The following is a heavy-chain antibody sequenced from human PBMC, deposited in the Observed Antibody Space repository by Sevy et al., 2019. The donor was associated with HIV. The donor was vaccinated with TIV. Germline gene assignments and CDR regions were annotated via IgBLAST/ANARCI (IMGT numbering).Heavy chain of an antibody. CDR1: GFTFSSYA. J-gene: IGHJ6*02. Sequence: LSLTCAASGFTFSSYAMSWVRQAPGKGLEWVSAISGSGGSTYYADSVKGRFTISRDNSKNTLYLQMNSLRAEDTAVYYCANARYDILTGYSYYYYGMDVWGQGTTVTVSS. V-gene: IGHV3-23*01. CDR2: ISGSGGST. CDR3: ANARYDILTGYSYYYYGMDV. D-gene: IGHD3-9*01.